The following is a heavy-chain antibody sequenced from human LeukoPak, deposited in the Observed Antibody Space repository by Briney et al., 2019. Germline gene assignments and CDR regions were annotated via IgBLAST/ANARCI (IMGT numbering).Heavy chain of an antibody. CDR2: IYNSGST. CDR3: ARARPVIPFGGVLGSGGIFDY. Sequence: SETLSLTCTVSGGSISNGVYSWSWIRQHPGKGLEWIGYIYNSGSTYYNPSLKSRVTISVDTSKTQFSLRLSSVTAADTAVYFCARARPVIPFGGVLGSGGIFDYWGQGTLVTVSS. D-gene: IGHD3-16*02. V-gene: IGHV4-31*03. J-gene: IGHJ4*02. CDR1: GGSISNGVYS.